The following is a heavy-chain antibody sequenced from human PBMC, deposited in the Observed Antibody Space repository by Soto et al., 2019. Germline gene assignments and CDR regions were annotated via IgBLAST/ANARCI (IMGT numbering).Heavy chain of an antibody. CDR3: ASVLRYFDWLYPPYFDY. D-gene: IGHD3-9*01. CDR2: INAGNGNT. J-gene: IGHJ4*02. V-gene: IGHV1-3*01. CDR1: GYTFTSYA. Sequence: ASLKVSCKASGYTFTSYAMHWVRQAPGQRLEWMGWINAGNGNTKYSQKFQGRVTITRDTSASTAYMELSSLRSEDTAVYYCASVLRYFDWLYPPYFDYWGQGTLVTVSS.